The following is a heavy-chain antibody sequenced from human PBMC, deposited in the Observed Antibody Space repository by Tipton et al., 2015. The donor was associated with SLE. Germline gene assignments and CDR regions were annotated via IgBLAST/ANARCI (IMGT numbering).Heavy chain of an antibody. D-gene: IGHD6-13*01. V-gene: IGHV4-61*02. CDR1: GGSISSGRYY. CDR3: ARSKEVYTSSWYFFYYGMDV. Sequence: GLVKPSETLSLTCTVSGGSISSGRYYWNWIRQPAGKGLEWIGRIYTSGSTNYNPSLKSRVTISVGTSKNQFSLKLSSVTAADTAVYYCARSKEVYTSSWYFFYYGMDVWGQGTTVTVSS. CDR2: IYTSGST. J-gene: IGHJ6*02.